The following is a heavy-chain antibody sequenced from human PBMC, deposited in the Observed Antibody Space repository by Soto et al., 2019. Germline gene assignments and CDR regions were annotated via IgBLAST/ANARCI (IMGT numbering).Heavy chain of an antibody. Sequence: GEPLKSYWKRSGYSFTSYWISWVRQMPGKGLEWMGRIDPSDSYTNYSPSFQGHVTISADKSISTAYLQWSSLKASDTAMYYCARAAMIRVYYYGMDVWGQGTTVTVTS. J-gene: IGHJ6*02. D-gene: IGHD3-22*01. CDR3: ARAAMIRVYYYGMDV. CDR2: IDPSDSYT. V-gene: IGHV5-10-1*01. CDR1: GYSFTSYW.